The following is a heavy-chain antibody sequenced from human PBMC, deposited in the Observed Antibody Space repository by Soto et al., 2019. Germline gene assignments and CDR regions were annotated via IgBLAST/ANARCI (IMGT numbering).Heavy chain of an antibody. CDR3: AKAYCSGDGCHSDY. CDR1: GGSISSYY. CDR2: ITGTGDST. Sequence: ETLSLTCTVSGGSISSYYWSWIRQPPGKGLEWVSAITGTGDSTYYADSVKGRFTISRDNSKNTLYLQMNSLRAEDTAIYYCAKAYCSGDGCHSDYWGQGTLVTVSS. J-gene: IGHJ4*02. D-gene: IGHD2-15*01. V-gene: IGHV3-23*01.